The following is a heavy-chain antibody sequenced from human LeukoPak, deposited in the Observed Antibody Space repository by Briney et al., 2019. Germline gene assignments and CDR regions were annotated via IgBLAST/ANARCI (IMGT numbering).Heavy chain of an antibody. CDR3: ARVRYIVVVPAAIRGPPGY. CDR2: INHSGST. D-gene: IGHD2-2*02. CDR1: GGSFSGYY. V-gene: IGHV4-34*01. Sequence: SETLSLTCAVYGGSFSGYYWSWIRQPPGKGLEWIGEINHSGSTDYNPSLKSRVTISVDTSKNQFSLKLSSVTAADTAVYYCARVRYIVVVPAAIRGPPGYWGQGTLVTVSS. J-gene: IGHJ4*02.